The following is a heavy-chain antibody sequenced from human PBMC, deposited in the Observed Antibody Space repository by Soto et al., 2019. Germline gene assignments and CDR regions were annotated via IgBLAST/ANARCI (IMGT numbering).Heavy chain of an antibody. V-gene: IGHV3-73*02. CDR1: GFRFSGSA. Sequence: EVQLVESGGGLVQPGGSLKLSCAASGFRFSGSAIHWVRQASGKGLEWVGHVRTKANNYVTAYAASVKGRFTVSRDDSRTMAYLQMNSLKAEDTAVYYCTTQEAVTGHWGQGTLVTVSS. J-gene: IGHJ4*02. D-gene: IGHD6-19*01. CDR2: VRTKANNYVT. CDR3: TTQEAVTGH.